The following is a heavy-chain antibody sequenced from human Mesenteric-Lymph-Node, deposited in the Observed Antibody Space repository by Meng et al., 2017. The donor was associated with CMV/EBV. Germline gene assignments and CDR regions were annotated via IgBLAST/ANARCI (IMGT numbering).Heavy chain of an antibody. CDR1: GFTFSSYW. CDR2: IWYDGSNK. J-gene: IGHJ4*02. CDR3: AKARVGATRAPFDY. Sequence: GGSLRLSCAASGFTFSSYWMSWVRQAPGKGLEWVAVIWYDGSNKYYADSVKGRFTISRDNSKNTLYLQMNSLRAEDTAVYYCAKARVGATRAPFDYWGQGTLVTVSS. V-gene: IGHV3-33*06. D-gene: IGHD1-26*01.